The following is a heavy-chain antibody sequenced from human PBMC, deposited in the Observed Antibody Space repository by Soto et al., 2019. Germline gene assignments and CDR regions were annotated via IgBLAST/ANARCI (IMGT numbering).Heavy chain of an antibody. V-gene: IGHV3-21*01. CDR1: GFTFSSYS. J-gene: IGHJ6*03. D-gene: IGHD3-10*01. CDR3: ARVFTMVRGVKDYYYYMDV. CDR2: ISSSSSYI. Sequence: GGSLRLSCAASGFTFSSYSMNWVRQAPGKGLEWVSSISSSSSYIYYADSVKGRFTISRDNAKNSLYLQMNSLRAEDTAVYYCARVFTMVRGVKDYYYYMDVWGKGTTVTVSS.